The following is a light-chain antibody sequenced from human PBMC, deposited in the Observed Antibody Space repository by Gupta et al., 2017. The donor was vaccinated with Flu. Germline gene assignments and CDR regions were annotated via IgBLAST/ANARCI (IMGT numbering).Light chain of an antibody. CDR1: SGPTTYA. Sequence: QVVLTQSPSASASLGDSVQLTCTLSSGPTTYAIAWHQQHPDKGPRYLMKVDSDGTLNKGDGIPDRFSGSSSGAERYLTISSLQSDDEAYYYCQTWGTGTRVFGGGTRLTVL. CDR2: VDSDGTL. J-gene: IGLJ3*02. V-gene: IGLV4-69*01. CDR3: QTWGTGTRV.